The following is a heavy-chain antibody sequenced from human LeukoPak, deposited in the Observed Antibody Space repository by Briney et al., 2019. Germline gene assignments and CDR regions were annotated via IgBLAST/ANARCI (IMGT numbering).Heavy chain of an antibody. J-gene: IGHJ4*02. Sequence: GGSLRPSCAASGFSVITNYMSWVRQAPGKGLEWVSVIYSGGGADYADSVRGRFTISRDNSKNTLYLQLNSLRAEDTAVYYCARLGGYWDQGTLVTVSS. CDR2: IYSGGGA. CDR1: GFSVITNY. D-gene: IGHD3-16*01. V-gene: IGHV3-66*04. CDR3: ARLGGY.